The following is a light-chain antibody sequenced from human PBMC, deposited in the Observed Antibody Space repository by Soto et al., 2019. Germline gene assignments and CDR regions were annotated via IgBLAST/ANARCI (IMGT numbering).Light chain of an antibody. Sequence: QSALTQPRSVSGSPGQSVTISCTGTSSDVGGYIYVSWCQQYPAKAPKVMIYDVSRRPSGVPDRFSGSKSGNTASLTISGLQAEDEAVYYCCSYAGNKTVVFGGGTKLTVL. J-gene: IGLJ3*02. CDR2: DVS. CDR3: CSYAGNKTVV. CDR1: SSDVGGYIY. V-gene: IGLV2-11*01.